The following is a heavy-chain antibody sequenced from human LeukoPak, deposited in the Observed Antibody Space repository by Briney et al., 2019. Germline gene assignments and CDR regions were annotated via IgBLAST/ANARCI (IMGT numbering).Heavy chain of an antibody. D-gene: IGHD3-10*01. J-gene: IGHJ5*02. V-gene: IGHV4-4*07. CDR1: GGSISSYY. CDR2: IYTSGST. CDR3: ARVKYYYGSGSSWWFDP. Sequence: PSETLSLTCTVSGGSISSYYWSWIRQPAGKGLEWIGRIYTSGSTNYNPSLKSRVTMSVDTSKNQFSLKLSSVTAADTAVYYCARVKYYYGSGSSWWFDPWGQGTLVTVSS.